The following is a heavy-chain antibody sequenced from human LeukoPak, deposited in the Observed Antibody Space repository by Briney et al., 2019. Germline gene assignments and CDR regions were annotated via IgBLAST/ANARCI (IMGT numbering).Heavy chain of an antibody. Sequence: GGSLRLSCAASGFTFGTYGMHWVRQAPGKGLEWVSDIWYNGNTYYADSVKGRFTISRDNSKSTLYLQMNSLRAEDTAVYYCAREEGVDGTSGINNWGQGTLVIVSS. CDR3: AREEGVDGTSGINN. J-gene: IGHJ4*02. CDR1: GFTFGTYG. V-gene: IGHV3-33*01. CDR2: IWYNGNT. D-gene: IGHD4-23*01.